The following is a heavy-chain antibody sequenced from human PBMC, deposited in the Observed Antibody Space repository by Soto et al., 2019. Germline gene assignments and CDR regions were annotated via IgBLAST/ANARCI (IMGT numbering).Heavy chain of an antibody. J-gene: IGHJ4*02. CDR1: GFIFRNYA. CDR2: ISYDERNI. D-gene: IGHD2-15*01. V-gene: IGHV3-30*04. CDR3: ARDSWGFYC. Sequence: QVELVESGGGLVQPGTSLRLSCAASGFIFRNYAMHWVRQAPGKGLEWVADISYDERNIHYPDSVKGRFTISRDNSKNTLFRQMNNLRHEDTAVYYCARDSWGFYCWGQGTLVTGSS.